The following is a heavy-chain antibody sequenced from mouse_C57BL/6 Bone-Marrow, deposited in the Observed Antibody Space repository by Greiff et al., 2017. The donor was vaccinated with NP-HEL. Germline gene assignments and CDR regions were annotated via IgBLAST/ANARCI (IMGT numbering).Heavy chain of an antibody. V-gene: IGHV1-64*01. CDR3: ARKNYYDYDGSLAY. D-gene: IGHD2-4*01. CDR1: GYTFTSYW. CDR2: IHPNSGST. J-gene: IGHJ3*01. Sequence: VQLQQPGAELVKPGASVKLSCKASGYTFTSYWMHWVKQRPGQGLEWIGMIHPNSGSTNYNEKFKSKATLTVDKSSSTAYMELRSLTSEDSAVYFCARKNYYDYDGSLAYWGQGTLVTVSA.